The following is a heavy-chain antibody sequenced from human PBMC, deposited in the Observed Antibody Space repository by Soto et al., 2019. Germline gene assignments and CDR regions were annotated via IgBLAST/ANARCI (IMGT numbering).Heavy chain of an antibody. CDR3: ATRLYHSRGYYYVPY. J-gene: IGHJ4*02. D-gene: IGHD3-22*01. CDR2: IDYRGST. CDR1: AGSISSSSYF. Sequence: QLQLQESGPGLVKPSETLSLTCTVSAGSISSSSYFSGWIRQPPGKGLEWIGTIDYRGSTSYNPSLKSRVTISVDTSKNQFSLTLSSVTAADTAVYYCATRLYHSRGYYYVPYWGQGTLVTVSS. V-gene: IGHV4-39*01.